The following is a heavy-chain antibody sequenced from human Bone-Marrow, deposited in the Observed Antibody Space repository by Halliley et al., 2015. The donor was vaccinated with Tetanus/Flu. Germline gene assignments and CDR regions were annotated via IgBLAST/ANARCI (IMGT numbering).Heavy chain of an antibody. V-gene: IGHV3-23*01. D-gene: IGHD3-10*01. Sequence: SLRLSCAASGFTFSIYGMNWVRQAPGKGLEWVSSMSGDDDDEDNTYYADSVKGRFTISRDNSNNILYLQMNRLRADDTAVYFCARDSLDYYPSNWFDRWGQGTLVTVSS. CDR3: ARDSLDYYPSNWFDR. J-gene: IGHJ5*02. CDR2: MSGDDDDEDNT. CDR1: GFTFSIYG.